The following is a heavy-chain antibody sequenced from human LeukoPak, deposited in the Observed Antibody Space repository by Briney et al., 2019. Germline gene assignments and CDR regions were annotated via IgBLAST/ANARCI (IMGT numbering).Heavy chain of an antibody. J-gene: IGHJ4*02. CDR1: GDSLTELS. D-gene: IGHD3-10*01. Sequence: ASVTVSCTLSGDSLTELSMYWVRQPPGKGLEWMGGFVPEDGETIYAQKFQRRVTMTEDTSTDTAYMELSSLRSDDTAVYFCATLPRGHLFDSWGQGTLVTVSS. CDR2: FVPEDGET. CDR3: ATLPRGHLFDS. V-gene: IGHV1-24*01.